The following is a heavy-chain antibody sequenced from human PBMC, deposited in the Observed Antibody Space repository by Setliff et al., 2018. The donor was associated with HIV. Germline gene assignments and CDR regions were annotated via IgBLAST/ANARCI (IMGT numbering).Heavy chain of an antibody. D-gene: IGHD3-3*01. CDR3: ARGTPVGTIWNYCSYMDL. J-gene: IGHJ6*03. V-gene: IGHV1-69*13. CDR2: IIGIFDTP. Sequence: GASVKVSCKASGGTLSSYVVSWVRQAPGQGLEWMGGIIGIFDTPKYAQKFQGRVTITADESTNTAYMELRSLRSEDTAVYYCARGTPVGTIWNYCSYMDLWGKGTTVTVSS. CDR1: GGTLSSYV.